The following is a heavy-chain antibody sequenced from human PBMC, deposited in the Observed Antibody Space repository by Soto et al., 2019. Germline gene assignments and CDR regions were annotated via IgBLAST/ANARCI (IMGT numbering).Heavy chain of an antibody. J-gene: IGHJ2*01. CDR3: ARDYDSSGYPRWYFDL. CDR1: GFTFSSYG. CDR2: IWYDGSNK. Sequence: QVQLVESGGGVVQPGRSLRLSCAASGFTFSSYGMHWVRQAPGKGLEWVAVIWYDGSNKYYADSVKGRFTISRDNSKNXRYLQMNSLRAEDTAVYYCARDYDSSGYPRWYFDLWGRGTLVTVSS. D-gene: IGHD3-22*01. V-gene: IGHV3-33*01.